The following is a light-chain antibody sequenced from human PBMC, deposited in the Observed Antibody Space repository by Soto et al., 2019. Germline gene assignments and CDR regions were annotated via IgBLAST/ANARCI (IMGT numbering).Light chain of an antibody. V-gene: IGKV1-27*01. CDR1: QGIRHY. J-gene: IGKJ1*01. CDR2: EAS. CDR3: ESPDSAPQT. Sequence: SLAAYGEGGDTVTCRASQGIRHYLAWYQQKPGKVPKLLIYEASNLQSGVPSRFRGGGSGTEFTLTIRSLQPEDVAPHYCESPDSAPQTLGQGTKVDIK.